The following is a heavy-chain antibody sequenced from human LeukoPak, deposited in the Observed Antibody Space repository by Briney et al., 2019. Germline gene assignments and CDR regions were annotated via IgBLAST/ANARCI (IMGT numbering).Heavy chain of an antibody. J-gene: IGHJ3*02. CDR2: ISSSGSTI. D-gene: IGHD2-2*02. V-gene: IGHV3-11*04. CDR1: GFTSSDYY. CDR3: ARGSYCSSTSCYTGRGAFDI. Sequence: GSLRLSCAASGFTSSDYYMSWIRQAPGKGLEWVSYISSSGSTIYYADSVKGRFTISRDNAKNSLYLQMNSLRAEDTAVYYRARGSYCSSTSCYTGRGAFDIWGQGTMVTVSS.